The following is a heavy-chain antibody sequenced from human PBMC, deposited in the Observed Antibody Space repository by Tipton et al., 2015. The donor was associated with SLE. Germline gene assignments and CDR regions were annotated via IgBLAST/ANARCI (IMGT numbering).Heavy chain of an antibody. CDR2: IYHSGST. CDR3: ARFPMTGDAFDI. CDR1: GYSISSGYY. V-gene: IGHV4-38-2*01. J-gene: IGHJ3*02. D-gene: IGHD1-14*01. Sequence: TLSLTCAVSGYSISSGYYWGWIRQPPGKGLEWIGGIYHSGSTYYNPSLKSRVTISVDTSKNQFSLKLSSVTAADTAVYYCARFPMTGDAFDIWGQGTMVTVSS.